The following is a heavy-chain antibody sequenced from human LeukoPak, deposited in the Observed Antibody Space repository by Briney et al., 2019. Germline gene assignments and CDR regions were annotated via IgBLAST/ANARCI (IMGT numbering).Heavy chain of an antibody. J-gene: IGHJ6*03. CDR1: GGTFSSYA. V-gene: IGHV1-69*05. D-gene: IGHD2-2*01. CDR3: ARGGSAAAMYYYYYMDV. CDR2: IIPIFGTA. Sequence: ASVKVSCKASGGTFSSYAISWVRQAPGQGLEWMGGIIPIFGTANYAQKFQGRVTITTDESTSTAYMELSSLRSEGTAVYYCARGGSAAAMYYYYYMDVWGKGTTVTVSS.